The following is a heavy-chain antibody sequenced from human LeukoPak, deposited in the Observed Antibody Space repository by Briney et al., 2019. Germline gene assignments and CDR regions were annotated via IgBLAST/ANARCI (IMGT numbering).Heavy chain of an antibody. J-gene: IGHJ3*02. Sequence: SQTLSLTCAISGDSVSSNSAALNWIRQTPSRGLEWLVRTYYRSKWYNDYAVSVKSRITINPDTSKNQFSLQLNSVTPEDTAVYYCARDRAPITIFGVVNAFDIWGQGTMVTVSS. CDR2: TYYRSKWYN. CDR1: GDSVSSNSAA. CDR3: ARDRAPITIFGVVNAFDI. V-gene: IGHV6-1*01. D-gene: IGHD3-3*01.